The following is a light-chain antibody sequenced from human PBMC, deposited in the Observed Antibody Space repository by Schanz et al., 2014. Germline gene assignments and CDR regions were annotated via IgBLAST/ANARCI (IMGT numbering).Light chain of an antibody. CDR3: AAWDDSLNGQL. J-gene: IGLJ3*02. CDR2: SND. V-gene: IGLV1-44*01. Sequence: QSVLAQPPSASETPGQRISISCSGGRSNIGSNSVNWYQQLPGTAPQLLIYSNDRRPSGVPDRFSASKSGTSASLAISGLQSEDEADYYCAAWDDSLNGQLFGGGTKLTVL. CDR1: RSNIGSNS.